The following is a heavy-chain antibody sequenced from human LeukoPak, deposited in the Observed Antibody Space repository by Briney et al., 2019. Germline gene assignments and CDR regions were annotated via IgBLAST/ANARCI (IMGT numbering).Heavy chain of an antibody. J-gene: IGHJ4*02. V-gene: IGHV1-46*01. CDR3: ARDRGLLYFDY. D-gene: IGHD1-26*01. CDR1: GYTFTSYY. CDR2: INPSGGST. Sequence: ASVKVSCKPSGYTFTSYYMHWVRHAPGQGLEWMGIINPSGGSTSYAQKFQGRVTMTSDTSTSTVYMELSSLRSEDTAVYYCARDRGLLYFDYWGQGTLVTVSS.